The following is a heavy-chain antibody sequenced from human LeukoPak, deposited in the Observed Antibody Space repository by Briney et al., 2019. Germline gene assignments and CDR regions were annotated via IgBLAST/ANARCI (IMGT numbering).Heavy chain of an antibody. CDR3: ARAKTYCTNGVCYTAIDY. D-gene: IGHD2-8*01. Sequence: SGTLSLTCAVYGGSFSGYYWSWIRQPPGKGLEWIGYIYYSGSTNYNPSLKSRVTISVDTSKNQFSLKLSPVTAADTAVYYCARAKTYCTNGVCYTAIDYWGQGTLVTVSS. CDR1: GGSFSGYY. J-gene: IGHJ4*02. V-gene: IGHV4-59*01. CDR2: IYYSGST.